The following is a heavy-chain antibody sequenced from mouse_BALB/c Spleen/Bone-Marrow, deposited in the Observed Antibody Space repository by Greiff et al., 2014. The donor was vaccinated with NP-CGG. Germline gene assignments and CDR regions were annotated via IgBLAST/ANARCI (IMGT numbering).Heavy chain of an antibody. CDR3: ARLTFDGYFNWYFDV. CDR1: GYTFTSYW. D-gene: IGHD2-3*01. Sequence: VQLVESGAELVKPGASVKLSCKASGYTFTSYWMHWVKQRPGQGLEWIGEINPSNGRINYNEKFKIKATLTVDKSSSIAYMQVSSLTSEDSAVYYCARLTFDGYFNWYFDVWGAGTTVTVSS. J-gene: IGHJ1*01. V-gene: IGHV1S81*02. CDR2: INPSNGRI.